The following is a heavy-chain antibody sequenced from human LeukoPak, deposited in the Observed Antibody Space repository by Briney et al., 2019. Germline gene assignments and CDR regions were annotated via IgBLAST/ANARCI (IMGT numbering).Heavy chain of an antibody. J-gene: IGHJ3*02. V-gene: IGHV3-23*01. CDR1: GFTFSSYA. CDR2: ISGSGGST. D-gene: IGHD3-9*01. Sequence: PGGSLRLSCAASGFTFSSYAMSWVRQAPGKGLEWVSAISGSGGSTYYADSVKGRFTISRDNSKNTLYLQMNSLRAEDTAVYYCARGPYYDILTGADAFDIWGQGTMVTVSS. CDR3: ARGPYYDILTGADAFDI.